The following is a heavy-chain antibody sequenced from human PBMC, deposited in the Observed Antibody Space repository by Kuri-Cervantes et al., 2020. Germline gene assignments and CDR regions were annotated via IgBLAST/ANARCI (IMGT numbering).Heavy chain of an antibody. V-gene: IGHV4-61*02. Sequence: TLSLTCTVSGGSISSGSYYWSWIRQPAGKGLEWIGRIYTSGSTNYNPSLKSRVTISVDTSKNQFSLKLSSVTAADTAVYYCAREGCSGGSCYSSGFDPWGQGTLVTVSS. CDR1: GGSISSGSYY. J-gene: IGHJ5*02. D-gene: IGHD2-15*01. CDR2: IYTSGST. CDR3: AREGCSGGSCYSSGFDP.